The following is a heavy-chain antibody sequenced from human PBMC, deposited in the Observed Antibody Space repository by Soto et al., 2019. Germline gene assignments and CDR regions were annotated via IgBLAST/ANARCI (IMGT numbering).Heavy chain of an antibody. CDR2: ISATGGGT. CDR1: GFKFSNYA. Sequence: GWSLRLSCAASGFKFSNYAMSWVRQAPGKGLEWVSLISATGGGTYYADSVKGRFTISRDNSHNTLYLQVHSLTAEDTAVYYCAKDRRAGGNSAFYFDFWGQGAQVTVSS. V-gene: IGHV3-23*01. D-gene: IGHD3-16*01. J-gene: IGHJ4*02. CDR3: AKDRRAGGNSAFYFDF.